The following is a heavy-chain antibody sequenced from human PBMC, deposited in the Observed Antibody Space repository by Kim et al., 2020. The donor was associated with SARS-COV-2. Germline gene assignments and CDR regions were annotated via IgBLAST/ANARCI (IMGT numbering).Heavy chain of an antibody. CDR2: ISYNSKSI. CDR1: GFTFGDYT. CDR3: AKDWGYGSGPYFTS. D-gene: IGHD3-10*01. V-gene: IGHV3-9*01. J-gene: IGHJ5*02. Sequence: GGSLRLSCAASGFTFGDYTMHWVRQAPGKGLEWVSSISYNSKSINYADSVKGRFTISRDNAKNSLYLQMNSLRPDDTALYYCAKDWGYGSGPYFTSWGQGTPVTVSS.